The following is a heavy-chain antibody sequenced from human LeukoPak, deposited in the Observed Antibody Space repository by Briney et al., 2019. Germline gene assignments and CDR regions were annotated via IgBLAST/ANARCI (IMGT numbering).Heavy chain of an antibody. J-gene: IGHJ4*02. Sequence: GGSLRLSCAASGFTASSSYVSWVRQAPGKGLEWVSVIYRDGTTYYTDSVKGRFTISRDNSKNTLSLQMNSLRAEDTAVYYCARGGGAYCGSDCHRNFDYWGQGTLVTVSS. CDR3: ARGGGAYCGSDCHRNFDY. CDR2: IYRDGTT. CDR1: GFTASSSY. D-gene: IGHD2-21*02. V-gene: IGHV3-53*01.